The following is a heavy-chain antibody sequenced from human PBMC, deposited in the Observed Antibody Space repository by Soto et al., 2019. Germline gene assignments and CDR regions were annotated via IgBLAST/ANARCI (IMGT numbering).Heavy chain of an antibody. Sequence: QVQLQESGPGLVKPSGTLSLTCAVSGGSISSSNWWSWVRQPPGKGLEWIGEIYHSGSTNYNPSRKSRVTISVDKSKNQFSLKLSSVTAADTAVYYCARDCTDPVAGDDDAFDIWGQGTMVTVSS. CDR2: IYHSGST. D-gene: IGHD6-19*01. J-gene: IGHJ3*02. CDR1: GGSISSSNW. CDR3: ARDCTDPVAGDDDAFDI. V-gene: IGHV4-4*02.